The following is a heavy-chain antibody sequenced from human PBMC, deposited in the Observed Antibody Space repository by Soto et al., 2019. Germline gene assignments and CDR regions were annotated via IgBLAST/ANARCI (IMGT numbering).Heavy chain of an antibody. CDR3: ARILGYCTNGVCPYYYGMDV. CDR1: GYSFTSYW. J-gene: IGHJ6*02. Sequence: GESLKISCKGSGYSFTSYWTSWVRQMPGKGLEWMGRIDPSDSYTNYSPSFQGHVTISADKSISTAYLQWSSLKASDTAMYYCARILGYCTNGVCPYYYGMDVWGQGTTVTVSS. V-gene: IGHV5-10-1*01. D-gene: IGHD2-8*01. CDR2: IDPSDSYT.